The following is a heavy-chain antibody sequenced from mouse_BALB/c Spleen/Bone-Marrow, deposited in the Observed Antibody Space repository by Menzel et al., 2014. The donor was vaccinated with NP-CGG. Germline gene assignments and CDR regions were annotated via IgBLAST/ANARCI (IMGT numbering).Heavy chain of an antibody. CDR1: GYAFTNYL. CDR3: ARYRYAGTFAY. D-gene: IGHD2-14*01. CDR2: INPGSGGT. V-gene: IGHV1-54*01. J-gene: IGHJ3*01. Sequence: VQLQQSGAELVRPGTSVKVSCKASGYAFTNYLIEWVKQRPGQGLEWIGVINPGSGGTNYNEKFEGKATLTADKSSSTAYMQLSSLTSDDSAVYFCARYRYAGTFAYWGQGTLVTVSA.